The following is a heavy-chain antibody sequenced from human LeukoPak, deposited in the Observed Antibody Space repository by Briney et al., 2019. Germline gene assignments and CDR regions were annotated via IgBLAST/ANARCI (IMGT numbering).Heavy chain of an antibody. Sequence: SGTLSLTCTVSGGSISSDSYYWSWIRQPPGKGLEWIGDMYYSGSTYYNPSLKSRVTISIDTSKNQFSLRLSSVIVADTAVYYCARTPFSVDTAIFWGQGTLVIVSS. CDR3: ARTPFSVDTAIF. J-gene: IGHJ4*02. CDR2: MYYSGST. CDR1: GGSISSDSYY. D-gene: IGHD5-18*01. V-gene: IGHV4-39*01.